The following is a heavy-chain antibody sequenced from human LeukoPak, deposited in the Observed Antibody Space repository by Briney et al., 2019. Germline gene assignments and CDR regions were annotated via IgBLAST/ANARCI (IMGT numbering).Heavy chain of an antibody. Sequence: GASVKVSCEASGYSFTTYDINWVRQATGQGLEWMGWMNLKSGYTGYAQKFQGRVTITRDTSTSTVYMELSSLRSEDTAVYYCARVAGSIDYWGQGTLVTVSS. CDR2: MNLKSGYT. V-gene: IGHV1-8*03. D-gene: IGHD1-26*01. CDR1: GYSFTTYD. CDR3: ARVAGSIDY. J-gene: IGHJ4*02.